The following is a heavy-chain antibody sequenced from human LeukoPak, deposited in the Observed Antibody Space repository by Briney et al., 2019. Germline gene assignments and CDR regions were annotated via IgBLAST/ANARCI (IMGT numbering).Heavy chain of an antibody. CDR3: ARGRSYCFDC. CDR2: ISSSGSTI. D-gene: IGHD1-26*01. V-gene: IGHV3-48*03. CDR1: GFTFSSYE. J-gene: IGHJ4*02. Sequence: GGSLRLSCAASGFTFSSYEMNWVRQAPGKGLEWVSYISSSGSTIYYADSVKGRSTISRDNAKNSLYLQMNSLRAEDTAVYYCARGRSYCFDCWGQGTLVTVSS.